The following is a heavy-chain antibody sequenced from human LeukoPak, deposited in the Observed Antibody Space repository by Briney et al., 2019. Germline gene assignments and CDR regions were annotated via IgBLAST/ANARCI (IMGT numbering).Heavy chain of an antibody. J-gene: IGHJ4*02. Sequence: PGGSLRLSCAASGFTFTSYWMSWVRQPPGKGLEWIGEIYHSGSTNYNPSLKSRVTISVDKSKNQFSLKLSSVTAADTAVYYCARGGGDFSFDYWGQGTLATVSS. V-gene: IGHV4-4*02. CDR2: IYHSGST. CDR1: GFTFTSYW. D-gene: IGHD2-21*02. CDR3: ARGGGDFSFDY.